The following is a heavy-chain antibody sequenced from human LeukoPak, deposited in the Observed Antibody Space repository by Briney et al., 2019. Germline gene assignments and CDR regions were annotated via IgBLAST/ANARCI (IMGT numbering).Heavy chain of an antibody. Sequence: ASVKVSCRASGYTFTNYDINWVRQATGQGLEWMGWMGPNNGNTGYAQKFQGRVTMTRNTSISTAYMELSSLRSEDTAVYYCARGRKTGTRVAVDIWGQGTMVTVSS. CDR1: GYTFTNYD. J-gene: IGHJ3*02. CDR3: ARGRKTGTRVAVDI. CDR2: MGPNNGNT. V-gene: IGHV1-8*01.